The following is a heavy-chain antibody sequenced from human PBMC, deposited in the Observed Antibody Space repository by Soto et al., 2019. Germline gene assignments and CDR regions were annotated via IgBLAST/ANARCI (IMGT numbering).Heavy chain of an antibody. V-gene: IGHV1-3*01. J-gene: IGHJ5*02. CDR3: VRRHVSATGIDWFDP. CDR2: INAANGDT. Sequence: ASVKVSCKASGYNFTIYGIHWVRQSPGQRLEWMGWINAANGDTKYSPKFQGRVAIPRDTSASTAYMELSSLGSEDTAVYYCVRRHVSATGIDWFDPWGQGTLVTVSS. D-gene: IGHD6-13*01. CDR1: GYNFTIYG.